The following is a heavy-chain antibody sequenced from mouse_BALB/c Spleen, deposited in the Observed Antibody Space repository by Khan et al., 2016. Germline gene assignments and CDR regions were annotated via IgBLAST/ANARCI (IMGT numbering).Heavy chain of an antibody. J-gene: IGHJ4*01. D-gene: IGHD1-1*01. CDR3: ARSRLLYLYYAMDY. Sequence: QIQLVQSGPELKKPGETVKISCKASGYAFTNYGMNWVKQAPGKGAKWMCWIKTYSGESTYADDFKGRLAFSLATSASTAYLQITSLKNEDMAPYFVARSRLLYLYYAMDYWGQGTSVTVSS. CDR2: IKTYSGES. CDR1: GYAFTNYG. V-gene: IGHV9-1*02.